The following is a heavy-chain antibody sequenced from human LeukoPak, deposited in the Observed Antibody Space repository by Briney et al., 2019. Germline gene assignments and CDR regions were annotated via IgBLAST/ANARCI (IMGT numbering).Heavy chain of an antibody. J-gene: IGHJ6*03. CDR1: GFTFSDYY. V-gene: IGHV3-11*01. Sequence: GGSLRLSCAASGFTFSDYYMSWIRQAPGKGLEWVSYISSSGSTIYSADSVKGRFTISRDNAKNSLYLQMNSLRAEDTAVYYCARAPRDYYYYYMDVWGKGTTVTVSS. CDR3: ARAPRDYYYYYMDV. CDR2: ISSSGSTI.